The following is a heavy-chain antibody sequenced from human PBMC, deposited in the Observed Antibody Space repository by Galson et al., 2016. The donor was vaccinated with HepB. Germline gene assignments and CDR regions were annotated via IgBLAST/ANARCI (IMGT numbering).Heavy chain of an antibody. V-gene: IGHV4-39*01. CDR1: GGSISSRSHY. Sequence: SETLSLTCSVSGGSISSRSHYWGWIRQPPGKGLEWIGSIYYNGDTFQNPSLESRLTISVETSKNQFSLKLSSVTAADTSVYFCARHADGLGWYRANWYFDLWGRGTLVTVSS. CDR3: ARHADGLGWYRANWYFDL. D-gene: IGHD6-19*01. CDR2: IYYNGDT. J-gene: IGHJ2*01.